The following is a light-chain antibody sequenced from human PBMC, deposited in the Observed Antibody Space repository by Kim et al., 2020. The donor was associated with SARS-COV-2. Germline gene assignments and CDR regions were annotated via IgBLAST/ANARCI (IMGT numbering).Light chain of an antibody. V-gene: IGLV3-19*01. CDR2: GKN. Sequence: ALGQTVRITCQEDRLKNYYASVYQKKPGQAPLPSIYGKNSQPSGIPDRFSASSSGNTASLSITGAQAEDEADYYCNSRDSSGTHPGFGGGTQLTVL. J-gene: IGLJ2*01. CDR3: NSRDSSGTHPG. CDR1: RLKNYY.